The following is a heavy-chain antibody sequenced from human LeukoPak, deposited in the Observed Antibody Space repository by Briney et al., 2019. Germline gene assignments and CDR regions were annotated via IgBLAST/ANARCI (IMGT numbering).Heavy chain of an antibody. J-gene: IGHJ4*02. CDR2: IYYSGST. D-gene: IGHD6-6*01. CDR1: GGSISSYY. V-gene: IGHV4-59*12. CDR3: ARDLGIAARPDY. Sequence: SETLSLTCTVSGGSISSYYWSWIRQPPGKGLEWIGYIYYSGSTNYNPSLKSRVTISVDTSKNQFSLKLSSVTAADTAVYYCARDLGIAARPDYWGQGTLVTVSS.